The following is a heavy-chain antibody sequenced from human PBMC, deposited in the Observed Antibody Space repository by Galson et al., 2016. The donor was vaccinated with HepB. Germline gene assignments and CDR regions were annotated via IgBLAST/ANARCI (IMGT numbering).Heavy chain of an antibody. J-gene: IGHJ4*02. V-gene: IGHV3-7*03. CDR2: IKEDGSET. CDR3: ARAPFLDIVVPDY. Sequence: SLRLSCAASGFIFSKYYMVWVRQAPGKGLERVAKIKEDGSETHYVDSVKGRFTISRDNDKNLLYLQMNSLRVEDTAVYYCARAPFLDIVVPDYWGQGALVPVSS. D-gene: IGHD2-15*01. CDR1: GFIFSKYY.